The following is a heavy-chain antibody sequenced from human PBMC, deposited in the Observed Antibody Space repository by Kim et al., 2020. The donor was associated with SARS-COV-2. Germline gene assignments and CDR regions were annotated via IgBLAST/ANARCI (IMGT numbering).Heavy chain of an antibody. D-gene: IGHD3-22*01. CDR2: ISSSSSYI. CDR1: GFTFSSYS. Sequence: GGSLRLSCAASGFTFSSYSMNWVRQAPGKGLEWVSSISSSSSYIYYADSVKGRFTISRDNAKNSLYLQMNSLRAEDTAVYYCARDRDSSGYWKYYYYYYGMDVWGQGTTVTVSS. CDR3: ARDRDSSGYWKYYYYYYGMDV. J-gene: IGHJ6*02. V-gene: IGHV3-21*01.